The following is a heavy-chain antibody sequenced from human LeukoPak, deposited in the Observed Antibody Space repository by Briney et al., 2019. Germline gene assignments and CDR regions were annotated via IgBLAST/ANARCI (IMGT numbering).Heavy chain of an antibody. D-gene: IGHD3-22*01. CDR1: GFTFSSFR. V-gene: IGHV3-48*01. CDR3: ATDYYDSSGYYTGSY. J-gene: IGHJ4*02. CDR2: ISRDSTTI. Sequence: GGSLRLSCAASGFTFSSFRINWVRQAPRKGLEWLSYISRDSTTIYYADSVKGRFTISRDNAKNSLYLQMNSLRAEDTAVYHCATDYYDSSGYYTGSYWGQGTLVTVSS.